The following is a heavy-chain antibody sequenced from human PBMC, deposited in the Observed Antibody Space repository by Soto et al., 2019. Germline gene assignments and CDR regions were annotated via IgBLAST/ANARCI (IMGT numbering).Heavy chain of an antibody. J-gene: IGHJ6*02. CDR2: IWYDGSNK. CDR1: GFTFGSFG. D-gene: IGHD5-18*01. V-gene: IGHV3-33*01. CDR3: ARDRLMVTTYYYYDMDV. Sequence: GGSLRLSCAASGFTFGSFGMHWVRQAPGKGLEWVALIWYDGSNKYYADSVKGRFTISRDNSKNTLYLQMNSLRAEDTAVYYCARDRLMVTTYYYYDMDVWGQGTTVTVSS.